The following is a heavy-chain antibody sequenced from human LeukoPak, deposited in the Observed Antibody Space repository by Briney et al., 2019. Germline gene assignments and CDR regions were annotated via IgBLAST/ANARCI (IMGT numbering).Heavy chain of an antibody. Sequence: GGSLRLSCAASGFTLSNYSMNWVRQAPGKGLEWVAFISSSSSYISYADSLKGRFTISRDNAKNSLYLQMNSLRADDTAVYYCARDLAYGDDGLWGQGTLVTVSS. D-gene: IGHD4-17*01. CDR2: ISSSSSYI. CDR3: ARDLAYGDDGL. CDR1: GFTLSNYS. V-gene: IGHV3-21*01. J-gene: IGHJ4*02.